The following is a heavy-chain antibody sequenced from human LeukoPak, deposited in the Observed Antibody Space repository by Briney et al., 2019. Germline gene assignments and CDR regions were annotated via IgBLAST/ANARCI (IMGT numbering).Heavy chain of an antibody. J-gene: IGHJ4*02. CDR3: ARDLVAAAGTPDY. D-gene: IGHD6-13*01. CDR2: INPNSGGT. CDR1: GYTFTGYY. V-gene: IGHV1-2*02. Sequence: EASVKVSCKASGYTFTGYYMHWVRQAPGQGLEWMEWINPNSGGTNYAQKFQGRVTMTRDTSISTAYMELSRLRSDDTAVYYCARDLVAAAGTPDYWGQGTLVTVSS.